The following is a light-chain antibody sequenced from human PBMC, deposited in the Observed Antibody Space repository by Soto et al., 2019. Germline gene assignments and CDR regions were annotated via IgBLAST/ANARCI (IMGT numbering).Light chain of an antibody. CDR2: AAS. Sequence: DIQMTQSPSSLSASVGDRVTITCRASQSISSYLNWYQQKPGKAPKLLIYAASSLQSGITYRFSGSGSGTDFTLTISSLEPEDFAMYYCQQSYSTPSTFGQGTKVDI. V-gene: IGKV1-39*01. J-gene: IGKJ1*01. CDR3: QQSYSTPST. CDR1: QSISSY.